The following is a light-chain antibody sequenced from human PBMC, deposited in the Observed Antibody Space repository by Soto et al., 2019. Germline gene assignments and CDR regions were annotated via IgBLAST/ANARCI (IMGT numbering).Light chain of an antibody. CDR1: QSISSW. CDR2: DAS. Sequence: DIQMTQSPSTLSSCVGDRVTITCRASQSISSWLAWYQQKPGKAPKLLIYDASSLESGVPSRFSGSGSGTEFTLTISSLQPDDFATYYCQQYNSYSGTFGQGTKVDI. CDR3: QQYNSYSGT. V-gene: IGKV1-5*01. J-gene: IGKJ1*01.